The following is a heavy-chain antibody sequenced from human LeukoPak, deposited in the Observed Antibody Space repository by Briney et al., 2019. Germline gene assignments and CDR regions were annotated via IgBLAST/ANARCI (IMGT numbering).Heavy chain of an antibody. CDR1: GFTFSNYW. J-gene: IGHJ5*02. Sequence: GGSLRLSCAASGFTFSNYWMTWVRQAPGKGLEWVANIKQDGSEKYYVDSVKGRFTISRDNVKNSLFLQMNSLRAEDTAVYYCAKASYPHSGAWYNLLSWGRGTLVTVSS. V-gene: IGHV3-7*01. CDR3: AKASYPHSGAWYNLLS. CDR2: IKQDGSEK. D-gene: IGHD6-13*01.